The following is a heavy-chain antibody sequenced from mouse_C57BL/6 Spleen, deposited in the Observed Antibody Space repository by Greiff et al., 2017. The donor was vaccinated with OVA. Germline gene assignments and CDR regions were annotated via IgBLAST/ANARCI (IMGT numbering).Heavy chain of an antibody. V-gene: IGHV1-42*01. CDR2: INPSTGGT. Sequence: VQLQQSGPELVKPGASVKISCKASGYSFTGYYMNWVKQSPEKSLEWIGEINPSTGGTTYNQKFKAKATLTVDKSSSTAYMQLKSLTSEDSAVYYCARYGNYESFAAYWGQGTLVTVSA. J-gene: IGHJ3*01. D-gene: IGHD2-1*01. CDR3: ARYGNYESFAAY. CDR1: GYSFTGYY.